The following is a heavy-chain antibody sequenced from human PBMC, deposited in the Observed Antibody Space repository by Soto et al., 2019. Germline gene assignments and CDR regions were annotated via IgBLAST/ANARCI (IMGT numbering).Heavy chain of an antibody. CDR2: ISGSGGST. D-gene: IGHD1-7*01. CDR3: ARGNWPHNWNYGLRGYYGMDV. Sequence: PGGSLRLSCAASGFTFSSYAMSWVRQAPGKGLEWVSAISGSGGSTYYADSVKCRFTISRDNSKNTLYLQMNSLRSDDTAVYYCARGNWPHNWNYGLRGYYGMDVWGQGTTVTVSS. CDR1: GFTFSSYA. V-gene: IGHV3-23*01. J-gene: IGHJ6*02.